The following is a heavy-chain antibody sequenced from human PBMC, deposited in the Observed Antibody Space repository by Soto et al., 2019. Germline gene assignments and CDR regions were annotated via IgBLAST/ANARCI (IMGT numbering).Heavy chain of an antibody. CDR3: ARDRHEYSSSSIWFDP. CDR1: GFTFSAYS. J-gene: IGHJ5*02. CDR2: IGSTGSVT. Sequence: GGSLRLSCAASGFTFSAYSMNWVRQAPGKGLEWVSFIGSTGSVTHYADSVMGRSTISRDNARNSLYLQMNSLRAEDTAVYYCARDRHEYSSSSIWFDPWGQGTLVTVSS. V-gene: IGHV3-48*04. D-gene: IGHD6-6*01.